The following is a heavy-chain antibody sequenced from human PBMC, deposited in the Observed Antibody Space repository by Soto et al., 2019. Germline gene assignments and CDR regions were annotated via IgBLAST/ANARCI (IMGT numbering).Heavy chain of an antibody. Sequence: EVQLVESGGGLVQPGGSLRLSCAASGFTFSNYWMIWVRQAPGKGLEWVADITEDGSTTYFVDSLKGRFTISRDNTKNSLYLQMNSLRAEDTAVYYCARDATLYSSGDTYYWGLACWGQGSLITVSS. J-gene: IGHJ4*02. D-gene: IGHD2-15*01. CDR1: GFTFSNYW. CDR3: ARDATLYSSGDTYYWGLAC. CDR2: ITEDGSTT. V-gene: IGHV3-7*01.